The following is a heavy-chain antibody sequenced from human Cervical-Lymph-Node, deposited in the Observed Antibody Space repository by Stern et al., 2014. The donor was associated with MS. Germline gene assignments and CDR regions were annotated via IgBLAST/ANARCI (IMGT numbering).Heavy chain of an antibody. CDR3: ARDTSSPERSDW. J-gene: IGHJ4*02. Sequence: EMQLVESGGGVIQPGGSLRLSCTASGFTVSRDYMTWVRQAPGKGLEWVSLITNVGSTFYTDSVKGRFTISGDDSKNTVYLHMTSLRAEDTAMYYCARDTSSPERSDWWGQGTLVTVSS. CDR1: GFTVSRDY. D-gene: IGHD1-1*01. V-gene: IGHV3-53*01. CDR2: ITNVGST.